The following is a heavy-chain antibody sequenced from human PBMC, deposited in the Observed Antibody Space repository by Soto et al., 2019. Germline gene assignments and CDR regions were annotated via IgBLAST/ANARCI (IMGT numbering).Heavy chain of an antibody. J-gene: IGHJ1*01. CDR1: CFTFCKHA. CDR3: ARRELVSCGGDCYSKYFQY. D-gene: IGHD2-21*02. V-gene: IGHV3-23*01. Sequence: SLRISSKTPCFTFCKHAITWVPQAPGRGVEWVSGLSDSGGSIYYADSVKGRFTISRDNAKNSLYLQMDSLRAEDTAVYYCARRELVSCGGDCYSKYFQYWGQGTLVTVSS. CDR2: LSDSGGSI.